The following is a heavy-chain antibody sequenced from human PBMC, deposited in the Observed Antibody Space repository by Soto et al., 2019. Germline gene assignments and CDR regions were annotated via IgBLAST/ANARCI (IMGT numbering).Heavy chain of an antibody. CDR2: IYTTGNT. D-gene: IGHD3-16*01. J-gene: IGHJ4*02. Sequence: QVQLQESGPGLVKPLGTLSLTCTVSGGSLSNYYWSWIRKPAGKGLEWLGHIYTTGNTIYTPTLKSRVTMSVDTSKNQFSLRLRSVTAADTAVYYCAREGVFSYAYDFDFWGQGTLVTVSS. CDR1: GGSLSNYY. CDR3: AREGVFSYAYDFDF. V-gene: IGHV4-4*07.